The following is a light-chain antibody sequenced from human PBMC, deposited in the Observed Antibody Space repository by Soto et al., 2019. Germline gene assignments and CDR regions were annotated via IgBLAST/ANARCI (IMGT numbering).Light chain of an antibody. CDR2: GAS. CDR1: QSVGRN. J-gene: IGKJ2*01. V-gene: IGKV3-15*01. Sequence: DIVMTQSPATLSVSPGETAALSCRAGQSVGRNFAWYQQKPGQAPRLLIYGASTRATDIPVRFRGSGSGIEFTLTISSLQSEDFAIYYCQQYNKWPYTFGQGTKLEIK. CDR3: QQYNKWPYT.